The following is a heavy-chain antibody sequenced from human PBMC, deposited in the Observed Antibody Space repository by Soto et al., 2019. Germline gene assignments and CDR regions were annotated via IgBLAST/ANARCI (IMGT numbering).Heavy chain of an antibody. D-gene: IGHD6-25*01. CDR3: AREKRANGYFDY. V-gene: IGHV3-7*01. CDR1: GFTFSSYW. CDR2: IKQDGSEK. J-gene: IGHJ4*02. Sequence: EVQLVESGGGLVQTGGSLRLSCAASGFTFSSYWMSWVRQAPGKGLEWVAKIKQDGSEKYYVDSVNGRFTISRDNAKISLYLQVNSLRVEDTALYYCAREKRANGYFDYRGQGTLVTVSS.